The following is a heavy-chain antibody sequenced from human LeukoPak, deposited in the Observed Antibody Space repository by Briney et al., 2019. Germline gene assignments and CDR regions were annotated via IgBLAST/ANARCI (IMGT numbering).Heavy chain of an antibody. CDR1: GFTFSNSA. CDR3: ATATPPYCSGGSCYLDY. CDR2: ISGRGDST. V-gene: IGHV3-23*01. D-gene: IGHD2-15*01. J-gene: IGHJ4*02. Sequence: GGSLRLSCAASGFTFSNSAMAWVRQAPGKGLEWVSAISGRGDSTYYADSVKGRFTISRDNSKNTLYLQMNSLRAEDTAVYYCATATPPYCSGGSCYLDYWGQGTLVTVSS.